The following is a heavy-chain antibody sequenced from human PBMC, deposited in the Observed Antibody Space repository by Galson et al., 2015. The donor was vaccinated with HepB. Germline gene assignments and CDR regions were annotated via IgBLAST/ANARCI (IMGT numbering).Heavy chain of an antibody. CDR1: GFTFDDYT. CDR3: ARFGITMVRGVIKAKRLGYYGMDV. D-gene: IGHD3-10*01. J-gene: IGHJ6*02. CDR2: ISGSGGST. Sequence: SLRLSCAASGFTFDDYTMHWVRQAPGKGLEWVSAISGSGGSTYYADSVKGRFTISRDNSKNTLYLQMNSLRAEDTAVYYCARFGITMVRGVIKAKRLGYYGMDVWGQGTTVTVSS. V-gene: IGHV3-23*01.